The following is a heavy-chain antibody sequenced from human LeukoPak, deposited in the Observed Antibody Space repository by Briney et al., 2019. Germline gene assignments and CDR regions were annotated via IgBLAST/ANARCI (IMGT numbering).Heavy chain of an antibody. CDR1: GGSFSGYY. Sequence: SETLSLTCAVYGGSFSGYYWSWIRQPPGKGLEWIGYIYYSGSTNYNPSLKSRVTISVDTSKNQFSLKLSSVTAADTAVYYCARHYGDYGMDVWGQGTTVTVSS. CDR3: ARHYGDYGMDV. J-gene: IGHJ6*02. CDR2: IYYSGST. V-gene: IGHV4-59*01. D-gene: IGHD4-17*01.